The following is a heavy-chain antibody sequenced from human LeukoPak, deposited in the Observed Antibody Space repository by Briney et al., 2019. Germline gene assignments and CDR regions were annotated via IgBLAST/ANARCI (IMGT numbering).Heavy chain of an antibody. CDR2: IHHSGST. Sequence: SETLSLTCAVYGGSFSGYYWSWIRQPPGKGLECIGEIHHSGSTNYNPSLKSRVTLSVDTSKNQFSLKLSSVTAADTAVYYCARHRYYYGSGSYSIKAYYFDYWGQGTLVTVSS. CDR3: ARHRYYYGSGSYSIKAYYFDY. D-gene: IGHD3-10*01. V-gene: IGHV4-34*01. J-gene: IGHJ4*02. CDR1: GGSFSGYY.